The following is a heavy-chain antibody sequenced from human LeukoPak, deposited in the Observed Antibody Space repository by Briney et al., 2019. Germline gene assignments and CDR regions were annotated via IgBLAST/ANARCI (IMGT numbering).Heavy chain of an antibody. J-gene: IGHJ4*02. CDR2: ISACNGNT. D-gene: IGHD6-13*01. Sequence: ASVTVSCKASGYTLSSYGISWVRQAPGQGLEWMGWISACNGNTNYAQKLQGRVTMTTDTSTNTAYMELRSLRSDDTAVYYCARDRFTPAAGAPDYWGQGSLITVSS. CDR1: GYTLSSYG. CDR3: ARDRFTPAAGAPDY. V-gene: IGHV1-18*01.